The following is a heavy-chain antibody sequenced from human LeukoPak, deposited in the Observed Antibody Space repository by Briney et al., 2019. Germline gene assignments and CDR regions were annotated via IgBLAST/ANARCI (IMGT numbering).Heavy chain of an antibody. Sequence: PSETLSLTCAVSGGSISSSNWWSWVRQPPGKGLEWIGEIYHSGSTNYNPSLKSRVTISVDTSKNQFSLKLSSVTAADTAVYYCARGGGSYYEDYWGQGTLVTVSS. V-gene: IGHV4-4*02. CDR3: ARGGGSYYEDY. CDR2: IYHSGST. D-gene: IGHD1-26*01. CDR1: GGSISSSNW. J-gene: IGHJ4*02.